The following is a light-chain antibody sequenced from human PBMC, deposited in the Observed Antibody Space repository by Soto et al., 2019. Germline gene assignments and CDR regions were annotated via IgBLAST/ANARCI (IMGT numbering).Light chain of an antibody. CDR2: TNN. Sequence: VLTQPPSVSGTPGQRVTISCSGSSSNIGSNDVYWYHQYPGTAPKLLINTNNQRPSGVPDRFSGSKSGTSASLAISGLRSEDEADYYCASWDDSLSSWVFGRGTKVTVL. J-gene: IGLJ3*02. CDR1: SSNIGSND. CDR3: ASWDDSLSSWV. V-gene: IGLV1-47*01.